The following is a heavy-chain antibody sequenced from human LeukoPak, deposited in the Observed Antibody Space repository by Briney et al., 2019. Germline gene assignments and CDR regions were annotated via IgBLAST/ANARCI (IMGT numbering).Heavy chain of an antibody. CDR1: GGFFSGYY. D-gene: IGHD1-20*01. Sequence: SETLSLTCAVYGGFFSGYYWSWIRQPPGKGLEWIGEINHSGSTNYNPSLKSRVTISVDTSKNQFSLKLSSVTAADTAVYYCAREVVGGYNWKIRDRYMDVWGKGTTVTVSS. V-gene: IGHV4-34*01. CDR3: AREVVGGYNWKIRDRYMDV. J-gene: IGHJ6*03. CDR2: INHSGST.